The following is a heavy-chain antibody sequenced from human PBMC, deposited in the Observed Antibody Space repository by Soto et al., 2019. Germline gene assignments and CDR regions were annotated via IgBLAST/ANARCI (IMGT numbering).Heavy chain of an antibody. Sequence: GGSLRLSCAASGFTFSNYDMNWVRQAPGKGLEWVSVISGSGASTYYADSVKGRFTISRDNSKNTLYLQMNSLRAEDTAVYYCAKESSGVPGYYFDFWGQGTLVTVSS. J-gene: IGHJ4*02. V-gene: IGHV3-23*01. CDR2: ISGSGAST. CDR3: AKESSGVPGYYFDF. D-gene: IGHD5-12*01. CDR1: GFTFSNYD.